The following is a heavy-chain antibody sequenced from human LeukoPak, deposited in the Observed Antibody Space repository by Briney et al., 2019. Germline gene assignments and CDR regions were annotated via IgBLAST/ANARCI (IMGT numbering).Heavy chain of an antibody. CDR3: ARDNGHYSNYLGLNYYYYYGMDV. V-gene: IGHV4-39*07. CDR2: INHSGST. CDR1: GGSISSSSYY. Sequence: SETLSLTCTVSGGSISSSSYYWSWIRQPPGKGLEWIGEINHSGSTNYNPSLKSRVTISVDTSKNQFSLKLSSVTAADTAVYYCARDNGHYSNYLGLNYYYYYGMDVWGQGTTVTVSS. D-gene: IGHD4-11*01. J-gene: IGHJ6*02.